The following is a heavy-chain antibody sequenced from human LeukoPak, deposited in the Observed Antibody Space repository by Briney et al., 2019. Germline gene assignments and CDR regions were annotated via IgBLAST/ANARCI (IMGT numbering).Heavy chain of an antibody. Sequence: PRGSLRLSCAASGFTFSSYWMSWVRQAPGKGLEWVANIKQDGSEKYYVDSVKGRFTISRDNAKNSLYLQMNSLRAEDTAVYYCASDRDYYDSSGYLFDYWGQGTLVPVS. D-gene: IGHD3-22*01. CDR2: IKQDGSEK. V-gene: IGHV3-7*01. CDR3: ASDRDYYDSSGYLFDY. CDR1: GFTFSSYW. J-gene: IGHJ4*02.